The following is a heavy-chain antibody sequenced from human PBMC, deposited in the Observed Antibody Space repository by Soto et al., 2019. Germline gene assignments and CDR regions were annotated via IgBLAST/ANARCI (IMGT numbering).Heavy chain of an antibody. CDR2: IYYSGST. D-gene: IGHD3-3*01. V-gene: IGHV4-59*01. Sequence: SETLSLTCTVSGGSISSYYWSWIRQPPGKGLEWIGYIYYSGSTNYNPSLKSRVTISVDTSKNTLYLQMNSLRAEDTAVYYCAKEVSGIDFWSGYYTWFDPWGQGTLVTVSS. J-gene: IGHJ5*02. CDR1: GGSISSYY. CDR3: AKEVSGIDFWSGYYTWFDP.